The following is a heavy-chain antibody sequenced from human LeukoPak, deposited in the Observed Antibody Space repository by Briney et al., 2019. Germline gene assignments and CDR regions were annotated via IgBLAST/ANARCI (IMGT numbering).Heavy chain of an antibody. D-gene: IGHD6-19*01. V-gene: IGHV4-38-2*02. Sequence: PSETLSLTCTISGYSISSGYYWGWIRQPPGKGLEWIGSIYRSGSTYYNPSLKSRVTISLDTSENQFSLKLSSVTAADTAVYYCARDLYSSGWGYFDYWGQGTLVTVSS. CDR3: ARDLYSSGWGYFDY. CDR1: GYSISSGYY. CDR2: IYRSGST. J-gene: IGHJ4*02.